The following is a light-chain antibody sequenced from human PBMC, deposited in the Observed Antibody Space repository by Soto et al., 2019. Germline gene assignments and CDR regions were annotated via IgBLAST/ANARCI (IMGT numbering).Light chain of an antibody. Sequence: QSALTQPASVSGSPGQSITISCTGTNSDVGGYNYVSWYQQHPGKAPKVLIFDVSNRPSGVSNRFSGSKSGNTASLTIFGLQAEDEADYYCSSYTSSRNVVFGGGTKLTVL. CDR3: SSYTSSRNVV. CDR1: NSDVGGYNY. V-gene: IGLV2-14*03. CDR2: DVS. J-gene: IGLJ2*01.